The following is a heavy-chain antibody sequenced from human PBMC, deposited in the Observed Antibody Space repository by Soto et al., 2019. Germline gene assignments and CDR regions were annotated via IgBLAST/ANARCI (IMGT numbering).Heavy chain of an antibody. CDR3: ARVDSSGSLFDY. CDR2: IYYSGST. J-gene: IGHJ4*02. V-gene: IGHV4-30-4*01. CDR1: GGSISSGDYY. Sequence: SETLSLTCTVSGGSISSGDYYWSWIRQPPGKGLEWIGYIYYSGSTYYNPPLKSRVTISVDTSKNQFSLKLSSVTAADTAVYYCARVDSSGSLFDYWGQGTLVTVSS. D-gene: IGHD3-22*01.